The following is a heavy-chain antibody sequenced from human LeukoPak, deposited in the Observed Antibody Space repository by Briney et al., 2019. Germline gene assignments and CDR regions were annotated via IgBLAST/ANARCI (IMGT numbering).Heavy chain of an antibody. CDR2: IYYSGSN. CDR3: ARSSFYYYYMDV. CDR1: GGSLSSYY. V-gene: IGHV4-59*01. Sequence: WETLALTCTVSGGSLSSYYGRWIRQPPGKGLEGIGYIYYSGSNNYNPSLKSRVTISVDTSKNQFSLKLSSVTAADTAVYYCARSSFYYYYMDVWGKGTTVTVSS. J-gene: IGHJ6*03.